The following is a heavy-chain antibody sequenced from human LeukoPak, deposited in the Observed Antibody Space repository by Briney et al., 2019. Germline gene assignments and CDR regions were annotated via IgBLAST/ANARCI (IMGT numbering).Heavy chain of an antibody. J-gene: IGHJ3*02. V-gene: IGHV3-30*09. CDR1: GFIFSNYA. D-gene: IGHD2-21*02. CDR3: AVIVVVTASTAFDI. CDR2: ISYDGSNK. Sequence: AGGSLGLSCAASGFIFSNYAMHWVRQAPGKGLEWVAVISYDGSNKYYADSVRGRFAISRDNSKNTLYLQMNSLRAEDTAVYYCAVIVVVTASTAFDIWGQGTMVTVSS.